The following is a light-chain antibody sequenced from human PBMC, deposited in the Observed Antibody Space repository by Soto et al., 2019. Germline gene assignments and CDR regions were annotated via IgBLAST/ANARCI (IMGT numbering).Light chain of an antibody. V-gene: IGLV2-14*01. CDR2: DAT. J-gene: IGLJ1*01. CDR3: SSYTSSTTLYV. CDR1: YSDVGGYKH. Sequence: QSALTQPASVSASPGQSITISCIGSYSDVGGYKHVAWYQQYPGKAPKLIIYDATSRPSGISSRFPGSKSDNTASLTISGLQADDEADYYCSSYTSSTTLYVFGTGTKLTVL.